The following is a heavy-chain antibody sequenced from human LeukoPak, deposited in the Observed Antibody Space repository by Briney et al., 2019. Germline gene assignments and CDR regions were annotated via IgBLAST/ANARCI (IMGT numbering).Heavy chain of an antibody. CDR1: GYTFTSYY. Sequence: ASVKVSCKASGYTFTSYYMHWVRQAPGQGLEWMGIINPSGGSTSYAQKFQGRVTMTRDTSTSTVYMELSSLRSEDTAVYYCASDLQYYDSSGYSLGWFDPWGQGTLVTVSS. V-gene: IGHV1-46*01. J-gene: IGHJ5*02. CDR2: INPSGGST. D-gene: IGHD3-22*01. CDR3: ASDLQYYDSSGYSLGWFDP.